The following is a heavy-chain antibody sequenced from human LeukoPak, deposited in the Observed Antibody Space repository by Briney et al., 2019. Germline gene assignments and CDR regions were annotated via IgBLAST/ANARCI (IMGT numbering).Heavy chain of an antibody. CDR2: IYYSGST. V-gene: IGHV4-59*01. CDR1: GGSISSYY. J-gene: IGHJ4*02. CDR3: ARDHKVAGFDY. D-gene: IGHD2-15*01. Sequence: SETLSLACTVYGGSISSYYWSWIRQPPGKGLEWIGYIYYSGSTNYNPSLKSRVTISVDTSKNQFSLKLSSVTAADTAVYYCARDHKVAGFDYWGQGTLVTVSS.